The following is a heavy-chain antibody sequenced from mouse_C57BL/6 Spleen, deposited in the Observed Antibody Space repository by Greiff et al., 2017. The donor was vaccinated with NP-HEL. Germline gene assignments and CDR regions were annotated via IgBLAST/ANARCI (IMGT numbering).Heavy chain of an antibody. V-gene: IGHV2-2*01. CDR2: IWSGGST. CDR1: GFSFTSYC. CDR3: ARGGGAGFAY. J-gene: IGHJ3*01. Sequence: VQLQQSGPGLVQPSQCLSISCTASGFSFTSYCVHWVRQSPGKGLEWLGVIWSGGSTDYNAAFLSRLSIIKDNSNSQVFFKMNSLQADDTAIYYCARGGGAGFAYWGQGTMVTVSA.